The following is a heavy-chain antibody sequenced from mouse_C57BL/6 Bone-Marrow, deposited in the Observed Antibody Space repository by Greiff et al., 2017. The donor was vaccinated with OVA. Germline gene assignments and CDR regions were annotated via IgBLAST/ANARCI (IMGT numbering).Heavy chain of an antibody. CDR3: AREGLWEFDY. V-gene: IGHV1-50*01. J-gene: IGHJ2*01. CDR2: IDPSDSYT. D-gene: IGHD3-3*01. Sequence: QVQLQQPGAELVKPGASVKLSCKASGYTFTSYWMQWVKQRPGQGLEWIGEIDPSDSYTNYNQKFKGKATLTVDTSSSTAYMQLSSLTSEDSAVYYCAREGLWEFDYWGKGTTLTVSS. CDR1: GYTFTSYW.